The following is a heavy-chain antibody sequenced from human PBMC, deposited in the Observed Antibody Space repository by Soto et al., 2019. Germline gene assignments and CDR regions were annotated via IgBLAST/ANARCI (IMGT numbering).Heavy chain of an antibody. CDR1: GGTLSSYA. J-gene: IGHJ5*02. V-gene: IGHV1-69*06. CDR2: IIPIFGTA. CDR3: ASYLWGHSTAGTLNLFDP. Sequence: ASVKVSCKASGGTLSSYAISWVRQAPGQGLEWMGGIIPIFGTANYAQKFQGRVTITADKSTSTTYMELSSLRSEDTAVYYCASYLWGHSTAGTLNLFDPWGQGTLVTVSS. D-gene: IGHD6-13*01.